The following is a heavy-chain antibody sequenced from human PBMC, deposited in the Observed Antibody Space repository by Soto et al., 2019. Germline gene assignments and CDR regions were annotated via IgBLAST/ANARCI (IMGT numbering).Heavy chain of an antibody. CDR3: ARHSGVAEDGTD. J-gene: IGHJ1*01. CDR2: IYPGDSDT. D-gene: IGHD6-13*01. CDR1: GYSFTTNW. Sequence: GESLKISCKGSGYSFTTNWIGWVRQMPGKGLEWMGVIYPGDSDTRYSPSFQGQVAISADKSINTAYLQWSSLKASDTAMYYCARHSGVAEDGTDWGQGTLVTVSS. V-gene: IGHV5-51*01.